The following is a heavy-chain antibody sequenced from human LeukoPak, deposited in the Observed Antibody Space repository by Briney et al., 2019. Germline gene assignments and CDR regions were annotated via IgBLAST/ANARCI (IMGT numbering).Heavy chain of an antibody. CDR2: ISYDGSNK. CDR1: GFTFSSYA. Sequence: HAGGSLRLSCAASGFTFSSYAMHWVRQAPGKGLEWVAVISYDGSNKYYADSVKGRFTISRDNSKNTLYLQMNSLRAEDTAVYYCARGGRGYSYGFVDKPLSMDVWGQGTTVTVSS. D-gene: IGHD5-18*01. V-gene: IGHV3-30-3*01. J-gene: IGHJ6*02. CDR3: ARGGRGYSYGFVDKPLSMDV.